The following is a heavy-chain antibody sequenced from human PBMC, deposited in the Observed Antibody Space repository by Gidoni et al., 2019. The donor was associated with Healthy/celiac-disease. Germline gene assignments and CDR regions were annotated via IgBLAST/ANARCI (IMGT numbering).Heavy chain of an antibody. Sequence: QVQLVESGGGVVQPGRSLRLSCAASGFTFRSYGMHWVRQAPGKGLEWVAVIWYDGSNKYYADSVKGRFTISRDNSKNTLYLQMNSLRAEDTAVYYCARGEYCSGGSCYSGQTDYWGQGTLVTVSS. V-gene: IGHV3-33*01. CDR2: IWYDGSNK. CDR3: ARGEYCSGGSCYSGQTDY. D-gene: IGHD2-15*01. CDR1: GFTFRSYG. J-gene: IGHJ4*02.